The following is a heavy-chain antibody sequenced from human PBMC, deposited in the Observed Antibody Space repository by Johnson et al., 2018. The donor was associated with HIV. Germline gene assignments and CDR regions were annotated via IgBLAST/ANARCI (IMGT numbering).Heavy chain of an antibody. CDR1: GFTFGDYA. D-gene: IGHD1-26*01. CDR2: IRSKAYGGTT. J-gene: IGHJ3*02. V-gene: IGHV3-49*03. Sequence: VQLVESGGGLVQPGRSLRLSCTASGFTFGDYAMRWFRQAPGKGLEWVGFIRSKAYGGTTEYAASVKGRFTISRDDSKSIAYLQMSSLKTEDTAVYYCARGEQDAFDMWGQGTMVTVSS. CDR3: ARGEQDAFDM.